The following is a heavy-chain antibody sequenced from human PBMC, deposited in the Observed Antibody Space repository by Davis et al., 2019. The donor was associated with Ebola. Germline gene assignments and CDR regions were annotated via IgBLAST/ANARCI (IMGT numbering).Heavy chain of an antibody. Sequence: GGSLRLSCAAPGFTFSSYAMTWVRQAPGKGLEWVSTINYSGGSTYYADSVKGRFTISRDNSRNTLYLQMNSLRAEDTAVYYCAKHRVTTGYYDMDVWGQGTTVTVSS. CDR3: AKHRVTTGYYDMDV. CDR2: INYSGGST. CDR1: GFTFSSYA. D-gene: IGHD4-17*01. V-gene: IGHV3-23*01. J-gene: IGHJ6*02.